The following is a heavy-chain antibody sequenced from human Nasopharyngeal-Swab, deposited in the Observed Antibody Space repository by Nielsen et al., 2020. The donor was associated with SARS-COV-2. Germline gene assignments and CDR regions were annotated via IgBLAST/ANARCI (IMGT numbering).Heavy chain of an antibody. J-gene: IGHJ5*02. Sequence: SVKVSCKSSGGTFRNSGFSWVRQAPGQGLEWMGGIIHVFGTPLYAQKFQGRVTISADESTTTTYMELSSLRSQDTAVYYCAKVRTNYGMVLNGALDPWGQGTLVTVSS. CDR2: IIHVFGTP. D-gene: IGHD4-17*01. CDR1: GGTFRNSG. CDR3: AKVRTNYGMVLNGALDP. V-gene: IGHV1-69*13.